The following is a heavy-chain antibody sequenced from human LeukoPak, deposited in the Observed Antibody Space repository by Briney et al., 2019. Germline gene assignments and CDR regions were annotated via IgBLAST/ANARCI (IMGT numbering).Heavy chain of an antibody. J-gene: IGHJ4*02. V-gene: IGHV4-59*08. CDR1: GGSISSYY. D-gene: IGHD1-26*01. CDR3: ARHSVVGARVYFDY. Sequence: RSSETLSLTCTVSGGSISSYYWSWIRQPPGKGLEWIGYIYYSGSTNYNPSLKSRVTISVDTSKNQFSLKLSSVTAADTAVYYCARHSVVGARVYFDYWGQGTLVTVSS. CDR2: IYYSGST.